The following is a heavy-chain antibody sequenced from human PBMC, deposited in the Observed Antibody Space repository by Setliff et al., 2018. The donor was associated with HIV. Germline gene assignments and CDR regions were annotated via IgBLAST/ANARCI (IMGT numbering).Heavy chain of an antibody. J-gene: IGHJ3*01. D-gene: IGHD3-16*01. V-gene: IGHV4-31*03. CDR3: ARGRDYVLGNYYYTGGGAFDV. CDR1: GGSISSGGYY. CDR2: IYYSGGT. Sequence: PSETLSLTCTVSGGSISSGGYYWSWIRQHPGKGLEWIGYIYYSGGTYYNPSLKSRLTISVDMSKNQFSLKLSSVTAADTAVYYCARGRDYVLGNYYYTGGGAFDVWGQGTMVTVSS.